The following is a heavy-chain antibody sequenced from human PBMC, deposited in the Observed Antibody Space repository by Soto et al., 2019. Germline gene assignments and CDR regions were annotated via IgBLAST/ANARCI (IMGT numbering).Heavy chain of an antibody. J-gene: IGHJ4*02. CDR2: IWYDGSNK. CDR1: GFTFSSYG. CDR3: ARGVAAAGIGLDY. Sequence: QVQLVESGGGVVQPGRSLRLSCAASGFTFSSYGMHWVRQAPGKGLEWVAVIWYDGSNKYYADSVKGRFTISRDNSKNTLYLQMNGLRAEDTAMYYCARGVAAAGIGLDYWGQGTLVTVSS. V-gene: IGHV3-33*01. D-gene: IGHD6-13*01.